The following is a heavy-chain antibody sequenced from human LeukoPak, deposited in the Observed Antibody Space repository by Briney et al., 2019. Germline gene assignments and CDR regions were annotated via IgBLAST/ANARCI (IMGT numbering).Heavy chain of an antibody. CDR1: GGSFSGYY. CDR3: ATRYCSSTSCYNEGGHFDY. Sequence: SETLSLTCAVYGGSFSGYYWSWIHQPPGKGLEWIGEINHSGSTNYNPSLKSRVTISVDTSKNQFSLKLSSVTAADTAVYYCATRYCSSTSCYNEGGHFDYWGQGTLVTVSS. D-gene: IGHD2-2*02. J-gene: IGHJ4*02. CDR2: INHSGST. V-gene: IGHV4-34*01.